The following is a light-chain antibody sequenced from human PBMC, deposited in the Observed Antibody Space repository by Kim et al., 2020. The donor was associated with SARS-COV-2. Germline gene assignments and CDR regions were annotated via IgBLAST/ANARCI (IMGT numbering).Light chain of an antibody. CDR2: GAS. CDR3: QQYNNWLGT. V-gene: IGKV3-15*01. J-gene: IGKJ1*01. Sequence: VSPGEKATLSCRASQSVSSNLAWYQQKPGQAPRLLIYGASTRATGIPARFSGSGSGTEFTLTISSLQSEDFAVYYCQQYNNWLGTFGQGTKVDIK. CDR1: QSVSSN.